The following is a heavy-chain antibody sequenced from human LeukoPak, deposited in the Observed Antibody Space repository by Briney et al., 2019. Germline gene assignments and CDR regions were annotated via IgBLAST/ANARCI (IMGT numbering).Heavy chain of an antibody. Sequence: SETLSLTCAVYGGSFSGYYWSWIRQPPGKGLEWIGEINHSGSTNYNPSLKSRVTTSVDTSKNQFSLKLSSVTAADTAVYYCARQIEDFSLLHFDYWGQGTLVTVSS. CDR3: ARQIEDFSLLHFDY. D-gene: IGHD2-15*01. J-gene: IGHJ4*02. CDR1: GGSFSGYY. CDR2: INHSGST. V-gene: IGHV4-34*01.